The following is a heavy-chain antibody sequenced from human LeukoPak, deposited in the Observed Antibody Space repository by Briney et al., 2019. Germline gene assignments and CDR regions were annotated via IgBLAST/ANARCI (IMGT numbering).Heavy chain of an antibody. CDR3: ARERSGWFFSN. CDR1: GYSFTSYG. CDR2: INPYNGNT. J-gene: IGHJ4*02. V-gene: IGHV1-18*01. Sequence: ASVKVSCKASGYSFTSYGITWVRQAPGQGLGWMGWINPYNGNTNYAQKLQGRVTMTTDTSTSTAYMDLRSLRSDDTAVYYCARERSGWFFSNWGQGTLVTVSS. D-gene: IGHD6-19*01.